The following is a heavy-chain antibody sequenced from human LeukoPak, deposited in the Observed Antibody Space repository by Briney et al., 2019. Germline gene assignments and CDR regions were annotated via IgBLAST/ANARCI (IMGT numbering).Heavy chain of an antibody. J-gene: IGHJ6*04. V-gene: IGHV3-48*04. D-gene: IGHD3-10*02. CDR3: AELGITMIGGV. CDR1: GFTFSSYG. Sequence: PGGTLRLSCVASGFTFSSYGMSWVRQAPGKGLEWVSAISGSGSTIYYADSVKGRFTISRDNAKNSLYLQMNSLRAEDTAVYYCAELGITMIGGVWGKGTTVTISS. CDR2: ISGSGSTI.